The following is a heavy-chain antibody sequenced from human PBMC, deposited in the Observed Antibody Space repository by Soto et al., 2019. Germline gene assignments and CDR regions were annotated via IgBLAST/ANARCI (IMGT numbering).Heavy chain of an antibody. J-gene: IGHJ6*03. V-gene: IGHV3-66*01. CDR1: GFTVSSNY. CDR3: ARDLGDFSSGYHYYYYMDV. Sequence: GGSLRLSCAASGFTVSSNYMSWVRQAPGKGLEWVSIIYGGGSTFYADSVKGRFTISRDSSKNTLYLQMNSLRAEDTAVYYCARDLGDFSSGYHYYYYMDVWGKGTTVTVSS. CDR2: IYGGGST. D-gene: IGHD3-3*01.